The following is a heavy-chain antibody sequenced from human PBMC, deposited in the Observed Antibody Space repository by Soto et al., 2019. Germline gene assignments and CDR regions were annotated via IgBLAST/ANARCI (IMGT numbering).Heavy chain of an antibody. V-gene: IGHV3-74*01. Sequence: EVQLVESGGGSVQPGGSLRLSCAASGFSFSSYFMAWVRQAPGEGLVSVSHVPGDGSRASYADSVRGRFTISSDNAKNTLYLQMDSLRDEDTAIYYFAREKWYSLDVGGQGTGVTVSS. CDR2: VPGDGSRA. J-gene: IGHJ6*02. D-gene: IGHD1-26*01. CDR3: AREKWYSLDV. CDR1: GFSFSSYF.